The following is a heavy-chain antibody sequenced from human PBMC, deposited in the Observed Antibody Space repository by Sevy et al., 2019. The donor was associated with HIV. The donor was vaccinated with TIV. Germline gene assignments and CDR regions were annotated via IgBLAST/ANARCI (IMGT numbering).Heavy chain of an antibody. CDR2: INTNTGNP. CDR1: GYTFTSYV. D-gene: IGHD2-2*01. V-gene: IGHV7-4-1*02. Sequence: ASVKVSCKASGYTFTSYVMNWVRQAPGQGLEWMGWINTNTGNPTYAQGFTGRFVFSLDTSVSTAYLQISSLKAEDTAVYYCARGECSSSSCYCYYGMDVWGQGATVTVSS. CDR3: ARGECSSSSCYCYYGMDV. J-gene: IGHJ6*02.